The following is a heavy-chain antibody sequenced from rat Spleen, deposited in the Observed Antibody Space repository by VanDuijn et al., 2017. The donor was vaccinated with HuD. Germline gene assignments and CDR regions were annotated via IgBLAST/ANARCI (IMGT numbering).Heavy chain of an antibody. CDR1: GFTFSIYG. CDR3: ARLGFYGETYDWFAS. CDR2: ISYDGGST. Sequence: EVQLVESGGGLVQPGRSLKLSCAPSGFTFSIYGLAWVRQAPTKGLEWVASISYDGGSTYYRDSVKGRFTISRDNAKSSLYLQMDSLRSEDTATYYCARLGFYGETYDWFASWGQGTLVTVSS. J-gene: IGHJ3*01. D-gene: IGHD1-3*01. V-gene: IGHV5S23*01.